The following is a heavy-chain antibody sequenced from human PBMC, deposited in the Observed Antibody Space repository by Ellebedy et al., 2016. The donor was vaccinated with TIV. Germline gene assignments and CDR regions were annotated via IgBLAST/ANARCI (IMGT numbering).Heavy chain of an antibody. J-gene: IGHJ5*02. V-gene: IGHV4-59*01. CDR2: VFYSGST. CDR3: ARGGVQRYCSGGSCYSGVEHWFDP. D-gene: IGHD2-15*01. CDR1: YDSISSYY. Sequence: SETLSLTCTVSYDSISSYYWSWIRQPPGKGLEWIGYVFYSGSTNTNPSLKSRVTISVDTSKNQFSLKLSSVTAADTAVYYCARGGVQRYCSGGSCYSGVEHWFDPWGQGTLVTVSS.